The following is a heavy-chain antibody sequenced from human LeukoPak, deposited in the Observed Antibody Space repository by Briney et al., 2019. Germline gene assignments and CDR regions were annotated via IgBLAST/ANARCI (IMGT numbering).Heavy chain of an antibody. Sequence: PGASVKVSCKASGYTFTSYDINWVRQATGQGLEWMGWMNPNSGNTGYAQKFQGRVTMTRNTSISTAYMELSSLRSEDTAVYYCARGLRIYYYGSGSLPLGYWGQGTLVTVSS. CDR3: ARGLRIYYYGSGSLPLGY. V-gene: IGHV1-8*01. CDR2: MNPNSGNT. D-gene: IGHD3-10*01. J-gene: IGHJ4*02. CDR1: GYTFTSYD.